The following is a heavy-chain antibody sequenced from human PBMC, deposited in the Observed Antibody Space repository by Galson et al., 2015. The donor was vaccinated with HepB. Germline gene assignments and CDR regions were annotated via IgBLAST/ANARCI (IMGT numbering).Heavy chain of an antibody. V-gene: IGHV3-49*04. CDR3: SRDYCSGGSCDGGY. Sequence: SLRLSCAASGFTFSNAWMSWVRQTPGKGLEWVGFIRSKIYGGTTHYAASVKGRFTISRDDSKSIAYLQMNSLKTEDTGIYYCSRDYCSGGSCDGGYWGQGTLVTVSS. D-gene: IGHD2-15*01. J-gene: IGHJ4*02. CDR2: IRSKIYGGTT. CDR1: GFTFSNAW.